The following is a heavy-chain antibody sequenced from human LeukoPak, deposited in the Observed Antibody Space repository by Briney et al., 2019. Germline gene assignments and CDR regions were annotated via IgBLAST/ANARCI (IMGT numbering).Heavy chain of an antibody. CDR1: GGTFSSYA. CDR3: ARDRGGDSGYFDY. D-gene: IGHD2-21*02. CDR2: IIPILGIA. Sequence: ASVKVSCKASGGTFSSYAISWVRQAPGQGLKWMGRIIPILGIANYAQKFQGRVTITADKSTSTAYMELSSLRSEDTAVYYCARDRGGDSGYFDYWGQGTLVTVSS. V-gene: IGHV1-69*04. J-gene: IGHJ4*02.